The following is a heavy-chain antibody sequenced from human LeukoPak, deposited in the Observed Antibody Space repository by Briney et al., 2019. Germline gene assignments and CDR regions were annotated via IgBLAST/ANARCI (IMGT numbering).Heavy chain of an antibody. V-gene: IGHV4-4*07. J-gene: IGHJ6*02. CDR3: ARVGDNPERQRLMRSYGMDV. Sequence: SETLSLTCTVSGGSISSYYWSWIRQPAGKGLEWIGRIYTSGSTNYNPSLKSRVTMSVDTSKNQFSLKLSSVTAADTAVYYCARVGDNPERQRLMRSYGMDVWGQGTTVTVSS. CDR1: GGSISSYY. CDR2: IYTSGST. D-gene: IGHD6-19*01.